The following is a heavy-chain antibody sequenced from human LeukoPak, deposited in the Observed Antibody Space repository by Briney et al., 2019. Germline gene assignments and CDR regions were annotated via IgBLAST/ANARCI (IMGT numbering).Heavy chain of an antibody. D-gene: IGHD6-13*01. CDR2: IYYSGST. CDR1: GGSISSSSYY. CDR3: ASPIAAAGPFDY. V-gene: IGHV4-39*01. Sequence: SETLSLTCTVSGGSISSSSYYWGWIRQPPGKGLEWIGSIYYSGSTYYNPSLKSRVTISVDTSKNQFSLNLSSVTAADTAVYYWASPIAAAGPFDYWGQGTLVTVSS. J-gene: IGHJ4*02.